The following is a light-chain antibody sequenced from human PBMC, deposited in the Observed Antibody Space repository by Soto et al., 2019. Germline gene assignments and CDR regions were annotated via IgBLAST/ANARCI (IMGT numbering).Light chain of an antibody. V-gene: IGKV3-20*01. CDR1: QGVTTN. CDR2: GAS. Sequence: EIVMTQSPATLSVSPGERATLSCRAGQGVTTNFAWYQQKPGQAPRLLIYGASSRATGIPDRFSGSGSGTDFTLTISRLEPEDFALYYCQLYGNSPPHTFGQGTRLEIK. J-gene: IGKJ5*01. CDR3: QLYGNSPPHT.